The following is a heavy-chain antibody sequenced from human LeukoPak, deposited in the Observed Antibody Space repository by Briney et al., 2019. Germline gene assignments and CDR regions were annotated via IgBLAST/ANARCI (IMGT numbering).Heavy chain of an antibody. CDR3: ARFRRYCSGGSCRTTNYYYYYMDV. Sequence: SETLSLTCTVSGGSISSSSYYWGWIRQPPGKGLEWIGEINHSGSTNYNPSLKSRVTISVDTSKNQFSLKLSSVTAADTAVYYCARFRRYCSGGSCRTTNYYYYYMDVWGKGTTVTVSS. D-gene: IGHD2-15*01. CDR1: GGSISSSSYY. J-gene: IGHJ6*03. V-gene: IGHV4-39*07. CDR2: INHSGST.